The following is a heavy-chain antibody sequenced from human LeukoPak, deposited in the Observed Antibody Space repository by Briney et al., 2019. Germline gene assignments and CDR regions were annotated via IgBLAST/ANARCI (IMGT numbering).Heavy chain of an antibody. CDR1: GGSFSGYY. D-gene: IGHD6-19*01. CDR2: INHSGST. Sequence: KPSETLSLTCAVYGGSFSGYYWNWIRQPPGKGLEWMGEINHSGSTNYNPSLKSRVTISVDTSKNQFSLKLSSVTAADTAVYYCARVPWAVAGTTRPAYYYYGMDVWGKGTTVTVSS. CDR3: ARVPWAVAGTTRPAYYYYGMDV. V-gene: IGHV4-34*01. J-gene: IGHJ6*04.